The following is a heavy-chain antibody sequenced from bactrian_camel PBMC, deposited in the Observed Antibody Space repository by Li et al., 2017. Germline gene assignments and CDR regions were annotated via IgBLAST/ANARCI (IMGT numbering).Heavy chain of an antibody. V-gene: IGHV3S40*01. CDR1: GFTFSNFA. J-gene: IGHJ4*01. Sequence: DVQLVESGGGLVQPGGSLRLSCAASGFTFSNFAMSWVRQAPGKGLEWVSEINRDGEGIWYATFVKGRFTISRDNAKNTVYLQMNSLKTEDTAVYYCATGLLADHGLGLGTQVTVS. D-gene: IGHD5*01. CDR2: INRDGEGI.